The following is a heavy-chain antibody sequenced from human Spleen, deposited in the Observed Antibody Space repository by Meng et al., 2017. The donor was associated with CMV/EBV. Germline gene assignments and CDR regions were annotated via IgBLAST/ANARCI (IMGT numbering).Heavy chain of an antibody. CDR1: GFTFSSYW. J-gene: IGHJ4*02. CDR3: AKAFSSSWYREYYDY. Sequence: GGSLRLSCAASGFTFSSYWMHWVGQAPGKGLVWVSRINGDASSTGHADSVRGRFTISRDNSKNTLYLQLNSLRVEDTAVYYCAKAFSSSWYREYYDYWGQGTLVTVSS. CDR2: INGDASST. D-gene: IGHD6-13*01. V-gene: IGHV3-74*01.